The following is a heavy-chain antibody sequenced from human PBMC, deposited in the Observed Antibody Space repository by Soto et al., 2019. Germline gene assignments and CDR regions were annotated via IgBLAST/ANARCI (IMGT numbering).Heavy chain of an antibody. V-gene: IGHV1-3*01. CDR3: ARGDIVVVVAATLDAFDI. CDR1: GYTFTSYA. CDR2: INAGNGNA. Sequence: ASVKVSCKASGYTFTSYAMHWVRQDPGQRLEWMGWINAGNGNAKYSQKFQGRVTITRDTSASTAYMELSSLRSEDTAVYYCARGDIVVVVAATLDAFDIWGQGTMVTVSS. J-gene: IGHJ3*02. D-gene: IGHD2-15*01.